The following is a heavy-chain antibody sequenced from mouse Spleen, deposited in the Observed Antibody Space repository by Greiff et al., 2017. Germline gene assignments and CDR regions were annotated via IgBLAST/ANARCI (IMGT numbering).Heavy chain of an antibody. D-gene: IGHD4-1*01. V-gene: IGHV1-50*01. CDR1: GYTFTSHW. CDR3: ERGGLGRCAMDY. Sequence: QVQPQQPGAELVKPGASVKLSCKASGYTFTSHWMQWVKQRPGKGLEWIGEIDPSDCYTNYNQKFKGKATLTVDTSSSTAYMQLSSLTSEDSAVYYCERGGLGRCAMDYWGQGTSVTVSS. CDR2: IDPSDCYT. J-gene: IGHJ4*01.